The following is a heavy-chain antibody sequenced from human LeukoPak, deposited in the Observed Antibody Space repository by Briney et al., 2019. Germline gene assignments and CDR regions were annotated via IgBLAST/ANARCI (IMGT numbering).Heavy chain of an antibody. CDR2: ISGSGGST. CDR1: GFTFTSYA. Sequence: PGGSLRLSCAASGFTFTSYAMSWVRQAPGKGLQWVSSISGSGGSTYYADSVKGRFTISRDNSKNTLYLQMNSLRAEDTAVYYCARDGYSSSWSSHYYYMDVWGKGTTVTVSS. CDR3: ARDGYSSSWSSHYYYMDV. V-gene: IGHV3-23*01. J-gene: IGHJ6*03. D-gene: IGHD6-13*01.